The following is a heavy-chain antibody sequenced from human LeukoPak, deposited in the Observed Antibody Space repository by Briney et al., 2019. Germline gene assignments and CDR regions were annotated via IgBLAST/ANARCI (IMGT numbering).Heavy chain of an antibody. D-gene: IGHD1-26*01. J-gene: IGHJ4*02. Sequence: ASVRVSCKASGYTFTGDDINWVRQATGQGLEWMGWMNPNTGDTGYAQKFQGRVTMTRNSSIDTAYMELSGLRSEDRAVYYCTRGSLSGSSRDYWGQGTLLTVSS. CDR3: TRGSLSGSSRDY. CDR2: MNPNTGDT. V-gene: IGHV1-8*01. CDR1: GYTFTGDD.